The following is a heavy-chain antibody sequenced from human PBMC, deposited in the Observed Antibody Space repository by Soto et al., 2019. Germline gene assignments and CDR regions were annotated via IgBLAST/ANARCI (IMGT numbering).Heavy chain of an antibody. CDR2: ISWNSAST. Sequence: EVQLVESGGGLVEPGKCLRLCCVVSGFTYEDFAMPWVRQAPGKGLEWVSGISWNSASTGYADSVTGRFTISRDNAKNSLYLQMRNLTGDDTAMYYCVKDFRRYTNGLDVWGPGTSVTVSS. CDR1: GFTYEDFA. D-gene: IGHD5-18*01. V-gene: IGHV3-9*01. J-gene: IGHJ6*02. CDR3: VKDFRRYTNGLDV.